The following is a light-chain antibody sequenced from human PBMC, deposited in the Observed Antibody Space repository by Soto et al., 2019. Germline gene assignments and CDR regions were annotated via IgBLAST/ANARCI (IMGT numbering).Light chain of an antibody. J-gene: IGLJ1*01. CDR2: GNS. CDR1: SSNIGSGYD. V-gene: IGLV1-40*01. Sequence: QSVLTQPPSVSGAPGQRVTISCTGSSSNIGSGYDVHWYQHLPGTAPKLLIYGNSNRPSGVPDRFSGSKSGTSASLAITGLQAEDEAEYYCQSYDSSLSGFYVFGTGTKLTVL. CDR3: QSYDSSLSGFYV.